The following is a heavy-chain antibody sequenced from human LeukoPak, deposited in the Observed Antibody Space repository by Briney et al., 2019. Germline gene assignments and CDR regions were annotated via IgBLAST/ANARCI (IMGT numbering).Heavy chain of an antibody. V-gene: IGHV4-4*07. CDR2: IYTSGST. CDR3: ARSLGRGYCSSTSCPGWFDP. D-gene: IGHD2-2*01. J-gene: IGHJ5*02. Sequence: SETLSLTCTVSGGSISRYYWSWIRQPAGKGLEWIGRIYTSGSTNYNPSLKSRVTISVDKSKNQFSLKLSSVTAADTAVYYCARSLGRGYCSSTSCPGWFDPWGQGTLVTVSS. CDR1: GGSISRYY.